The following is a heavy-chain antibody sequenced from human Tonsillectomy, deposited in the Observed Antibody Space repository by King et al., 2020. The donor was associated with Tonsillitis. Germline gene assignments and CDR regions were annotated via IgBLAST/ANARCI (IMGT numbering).Heavy chain of an antibody. Sequence: DVQLVESGGGVVRPGGSLRLSCAVSGFRFGDYAMSWVRQVPGKGLEWVSGINWNGASTGYADSVKGRFTISKDYAKNSLYLQMNNLRVEDTALYHCVREHDALGSYFNNCFDPWGQGTLVIVSS. CDR1: GFRFGDYA. V-gene: IGHV3-20*01. CDR3: VREHDALGSYFNNCFDP. CDR2: INWNGAST. J-gene: IGHJ5*02. D-gene: IGHD3-10*01.